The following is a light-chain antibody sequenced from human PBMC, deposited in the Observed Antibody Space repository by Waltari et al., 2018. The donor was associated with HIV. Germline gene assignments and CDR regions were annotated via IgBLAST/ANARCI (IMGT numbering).Light chain of an antibody. CDR2: NNN. CDR3: ATWDHRLNGWV. J-gene: IGLJ3*02. V-gene: IGLV1-44*01. CDR1: SSNIGSDA. Sequence: QAVLTQPPSAPGTPGQRLTISCSGRSSNIGSDAVNWYQQLPGTAPKLRIYNNNQRPAGVPDRFSASKSGTSASLAISGLQSEDEADYYCATWDHRLNGWVFGGGTKLTVL.